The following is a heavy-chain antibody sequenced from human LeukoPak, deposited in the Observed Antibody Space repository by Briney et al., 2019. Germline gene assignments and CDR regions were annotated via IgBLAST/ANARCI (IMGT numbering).Heavy chain of an antibody. CDR2: INHSGST. CDR1: GGSFSGYY. Sequence: PSETLSLTCAVYGGSFSGYYWSWIRQPPGKGLEWIGEINHSGSTYYNPSLKSRVTTSVDTSKNQFSLKLSSVTAADTAVYYCARVSSSSRPNFDYWGQGTLVTVSS. D-gene: IGHD6-6*01. J-gene: IGHJ4*02. V-gene: IGHV4-34*01. CDR3: ARVSSSSRPNFDY.